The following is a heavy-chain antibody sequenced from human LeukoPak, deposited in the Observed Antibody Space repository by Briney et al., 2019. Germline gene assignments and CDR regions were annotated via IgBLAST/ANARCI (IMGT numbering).Heavy chain of an antibody. J-gene: IGHJ4*02. V-gene: IGHV4-59*01. CDR1: GGSISSYY. D-gene: IGHD2-21*02. CDR2: IYYSGST. CDR3: ARAPVDCGGDCYGPFDY. Sequence: SETLSLTCTVSGGSISSYYWSWIRQPTGKGLEWIGYIYYSGSTNYNPSLKSRVTISVDTSKNQFSLKLSSVTAADTAVYYCARAPVDCGGDCYGPFDYWGQGTLVTVSS.